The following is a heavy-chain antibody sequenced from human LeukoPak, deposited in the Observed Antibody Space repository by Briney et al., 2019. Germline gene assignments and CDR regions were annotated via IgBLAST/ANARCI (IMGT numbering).Heavy chain of an antibody. CDR3: ARGLGLRTGNWYFDL. CDR2: ISSGSSYI. J-gene: IGHJ2*01. V-gene: IGHV3-21*01. D-gene: IGHD1-1*01. CDR1: RFTFNIYS. Sequence: PGGSLRLSCAASRFTFNIYSMNWVRQAPGKGPEWVSSISSGSSYIYYADSVKGRFTISSDNAKNSLYLQMNSLRAEDTAVYYCARGLGLRTGNWYFDLWGRGTLVTVSS.